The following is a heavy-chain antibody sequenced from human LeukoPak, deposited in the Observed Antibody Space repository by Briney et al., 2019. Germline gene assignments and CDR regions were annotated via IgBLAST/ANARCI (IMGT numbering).Heavy chain of an antibody. V-gene: IGHV3-30*04. CDR3: ARNEAG. CDR1: RFTFSNYP. Sequence: GGSLRLSCAASRFTFSNYPMNWVRQAPGKGLEWVAVISSDGGEKYYSDSVQGRFTISRDNSKNTLYLQMNSLRVEDTALYYCARNEAGWGQGTMVTVSP. CDR2: ISSDGGEK. J-gene: IGHJ3*01.